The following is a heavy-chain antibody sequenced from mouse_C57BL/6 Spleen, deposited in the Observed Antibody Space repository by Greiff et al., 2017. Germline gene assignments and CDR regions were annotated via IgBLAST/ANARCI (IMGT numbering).Heavy chain of an antibody. CDR3: ARGGLRQGHFDY. Sequence: VQLQQSGPELVKPGASVTISCKASGYAFSSSWMNWVKQRPGKGLEWIGRIYPGDGDTNYNGKFKGKATLTADKSSSTAYMQLSSLTSEDSAVYFCARGGLRQGHFDYWGQGTTLTVSS. CDR1: GYAFSSSW. V-gene: IGHV1-82*01. CDR2: IYPGDGDT. J-gene: IGHJ2*01. D-gene: IGHD2-12*01.